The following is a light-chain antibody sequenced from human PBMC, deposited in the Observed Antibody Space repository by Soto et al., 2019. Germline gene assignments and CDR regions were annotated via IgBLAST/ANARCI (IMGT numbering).Light chain of an antibody. J-gene: IGLJ2*01. CDR3: SSYTSASTLVV. Sequence: QSALTQPASVSGSPGQSITISCTGTSSDVGGYNYVSWYQQHPGKAPKLMIYEVSNRPSGVSNRFSGSTSGNTASLTISGLQAEDEADYSCSSYTSASTLVVFGGGTKLTVL. CDR2: EVS. V-gene: IGLV2-14*01. CDR1: SSDVGGYNY.